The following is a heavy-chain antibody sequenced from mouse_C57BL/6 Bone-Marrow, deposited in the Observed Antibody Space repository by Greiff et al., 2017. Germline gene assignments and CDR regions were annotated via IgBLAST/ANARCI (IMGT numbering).Heavy chain of an antibody. CDR1: GFTFSSYA. CDR3: TRDYYGRGTYAMDY. J-gene: IGHJ4*01. Sequence: EVMLVESGEGLVKPGGSLKLSCAASGFTFSSYAMSWVRQTPEKRLEWVAYISSGGDYIYYADTVKGRFTISRDNARNTLYLQMSSLKSEDTAMYYCTRDYYGRGTYAMDYWGQGTSVTVSA. V-gene: IGHV5-9-1*02. D-gene: IGHD1-1*01. CDR2: ISSGGDYI.